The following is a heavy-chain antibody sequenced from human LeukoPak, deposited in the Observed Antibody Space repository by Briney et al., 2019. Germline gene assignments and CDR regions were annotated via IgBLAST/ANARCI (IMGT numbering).Heavy chain of an antibody. CDR2: IYSGGST. V-gene: IGHV3-23*03. Sequence: PGGSLRLPCAASGFTFSSYAMTWVRQAPGKGLEWVSVIYSGGSTYYADSVKGRFTISRDNSKNTLSLQMNSLRAEDTAVYYCARNSGYDLPFDYWGQGTLVTVSS. CDR1: GFTFSSYA. J-gene: IGHJ4*02. CDR3: ARNSGYDLPFDY. D-gene: IGHD5-12*01.